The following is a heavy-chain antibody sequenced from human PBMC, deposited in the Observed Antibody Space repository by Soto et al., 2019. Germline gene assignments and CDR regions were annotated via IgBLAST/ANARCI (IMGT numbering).Heavy chain of an antibody. Sequence: EVQLLESGGGLVQPGGSLRPSCAASGFTFSTYAMSWVRQAPGKGLEWVAAISGRDGSTYYADSVKGRFTISRDSSKNTLYLQMNSLRAEDTAVYYCAKDRLSGSYHRYFDSWGQGTLVTVSS. J-gene: IGHJ4*02. CDR1: GFTFSTYA. D-gene: IGHD1-26*01. V-gene: IGHV3-23*01. CDR2: ISGRDGST. CDR3: AKDRLSGSYHRYFDS.